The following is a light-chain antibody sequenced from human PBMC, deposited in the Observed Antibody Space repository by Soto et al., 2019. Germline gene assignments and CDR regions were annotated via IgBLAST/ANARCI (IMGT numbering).Light chain of an antibody. J-gene: IGKJ5*01. CDR2: DSS. Sequence: DIQMTQSPSSLSASVGDRVTIICQASQDISNFLNWYQQKPGKAPKLLIYDSSNLETGVPSRFSGSGSGTHFSFTISSLQPEDIATYYCQQFDNLPITFGQGTRVEIK. V-gene: IGKV1-33*01. CDR3: QQFDNLPIT. CDR1: QDISNF.